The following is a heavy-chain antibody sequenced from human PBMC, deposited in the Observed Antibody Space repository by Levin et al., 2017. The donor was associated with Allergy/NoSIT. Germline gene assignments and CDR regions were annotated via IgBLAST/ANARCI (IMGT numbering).Heavy chain of an antibody. V-gene: IGHV4-39*01. CDR3: ARRSSSSGCHDY. D-gene: IGHD6-13*01. J-gene: IGHJ4*02. Sequence: SETLSLTCTVSDGSIGSSSYFWGWIRQPPGKGLEWIGSIDNGGATYYNPSLKSRVSVSVDTSKNQFSLRLNSVTAADTAIYYCARRSSSSGCHDYWGQGTLVTVSS. CDR2: IDNGGAT. CDR1: DGSIGSSSYF.